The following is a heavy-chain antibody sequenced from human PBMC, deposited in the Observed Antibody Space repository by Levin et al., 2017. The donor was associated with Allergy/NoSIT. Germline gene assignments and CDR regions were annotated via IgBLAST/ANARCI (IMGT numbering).Heavy chain of an antibody. CDR2: ISVSGSPI. D-gene: IGHD3-22*01. V-gene: IGHV3-11*01. CDR1: GFTFSDYY. Sequence: NPGGSLRLSCAASGFTFSDYYISWIRQAPGKGLELISYISVSGSPIYYADSVKGRLTISRDNADSSLFLQMSSLRAEDTAVYYCSATPSYGVSGNYQQVEFFQHWGQGTLVTVSS. J-gene: IGHJ1*01. CDR3: SATPSYGVSGNYQQVEFFQH.